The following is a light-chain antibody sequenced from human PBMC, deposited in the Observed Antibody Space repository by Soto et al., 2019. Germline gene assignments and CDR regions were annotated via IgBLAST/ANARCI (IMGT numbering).Light chain of an antibody. CDR1: SSDVGANNY. CDR3: SSYAGTNNWV. Sequence: QSALTQPASVSGSPGQPITISCTGTSSDVGANNYVSWYQHHPGKAPKLLIYDVSNRPSGVSSRFSGSKSGNTASLTISGLQAEDEADYYCSSYAGTNNWVFGGGTKLTVL. CDR2: DVS. V-gene: IGLV2-14*01. J-gene: IGLJ3*02.